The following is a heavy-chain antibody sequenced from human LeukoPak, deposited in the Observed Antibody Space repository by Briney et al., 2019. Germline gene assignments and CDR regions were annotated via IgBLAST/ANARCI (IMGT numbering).Heavy chain of an antibody. D-gene: IGHD3-22*01. CDR1: GGSISSSY. CDR3: ARRDDTMIVGKDAFDI. CDR2: IYYSGST. J-gene: IGHJ3*02. V-gene: IGHV4-59*01. Sequence: SETLSLTCTVSGGSISSSYWSWIRQPPGKGLEWIGYIYYSGSTNYNPSLKSRVTISVDTSKNQFSLKLSSVTAADTAVYYCARRDDTMIVGKDAFDIWGQGTMVTVSS.